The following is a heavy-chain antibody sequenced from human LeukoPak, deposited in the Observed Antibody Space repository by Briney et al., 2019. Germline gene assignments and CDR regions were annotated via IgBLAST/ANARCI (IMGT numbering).Heavy chain of an antibody. CDR1: GFTFSRYA. D-gene: IGHD1-20*01. CDR3: ATYDNWVAGDV. CDR2: ISNNGRST. V-gene: IGHV3-64*01. J-gene: IGHJ6*02. Sequence: GGSLRLSCAASGFTFSRYAMHWVRQAPGKGPEHVSAISNNGRSTYYANSVKGRFTISRDNSKNTLFLQMGSPRAEDTAVYYCATYDNWVAGDVWGQGTTVSVSS.